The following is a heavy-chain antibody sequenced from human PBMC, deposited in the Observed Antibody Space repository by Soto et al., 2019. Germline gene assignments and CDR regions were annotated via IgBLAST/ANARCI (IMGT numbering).Heavy chain of an antibody. V-gene: IGHV4-39*01. D-gene: IGHD6-19*01. CDR2: IYYSGST. Sequence: SETLSLTCTVSGGSISSSSYYWGWIRQPPGKGLEWIGSIYYSGSTYYNPSLKSRVTIYVDTSKNQFSLKLSSVTAADTAVYYCARHSSSGWAYYYYYGMDVWGQGTTVTVSS. J-gene: IGHJ6*02. CDR3: ARHSSSGWAYYYYYGMDV. CDR1: GGSISSSSYY.